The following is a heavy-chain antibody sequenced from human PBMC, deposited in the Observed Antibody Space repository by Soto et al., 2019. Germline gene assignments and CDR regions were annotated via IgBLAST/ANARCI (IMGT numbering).Heavy chain of an antibody. V-gene: IGHV3-33*01. CDR2: IWYDGSNK. CDR1: GFTFSSYG. D-gene: IGHD1-26*01. Sequence: LRLSCAASGFTFSSYGMHWVRQAPGKGLEWVAVIWYDGSNKYYADSVKGRFTISRDNSKNTLYLQMNSLRAEDTAVYYCARDLGGGDFYYYYYGMDVWGQGTTVTVSS. J-gene: IGHJ6*02. CDR3: ARDLGGGDFYYYYYGMDV.